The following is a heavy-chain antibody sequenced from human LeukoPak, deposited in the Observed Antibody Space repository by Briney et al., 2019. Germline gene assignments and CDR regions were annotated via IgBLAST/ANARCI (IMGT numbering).Heavy chain of an antibody. V-gene: IGHV3-74*01. CDR3: ARAMVPLFDY. D-gene: IGHD4/OR15-4a*01. CDR1: GFTFSSYW. J-gene: IGHJ4*02. Sequence: GGSLRLPCAASGFTFSSYWMHWVRQAPGKGLVWVSRIKSDGSGTSYADSVEGRFTISRDNAKNTLYLQMNSLRAEDTAVYYCARAMVPLFDYWGQGTLVTVSS. CDR2: IKSDGSGT.